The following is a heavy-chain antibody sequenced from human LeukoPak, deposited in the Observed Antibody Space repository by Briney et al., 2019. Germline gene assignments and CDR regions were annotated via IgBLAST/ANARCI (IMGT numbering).Heavy chain of an antibody. Sequence: GGSLRLSCAASGFTFSSAGMHWVGQAPGKGLEWVAVISYDGSNKYYADSVKGRFTISRDNYKNTLYLQMNSLRAEDTAVYYCANGAYSSSWYVVDYCGPGTLVTVSS. CDR3: ANGAYSSSWYVVDY. V-gene: IGHV3-30*18. J-gene: IGHJ4*02. CDR2: ISYDGSNK. CDR1: GFTFSSAG. D-gene: IGHD6-13*01.